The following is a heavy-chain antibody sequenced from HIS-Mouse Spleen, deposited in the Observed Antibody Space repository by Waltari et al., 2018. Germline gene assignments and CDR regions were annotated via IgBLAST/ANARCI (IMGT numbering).Heavy chain of an antibody. CDR1: GFTFSSDS. V-gene: IGHV3-21*01. CDR3: ARGSSSFPDY. Sequence: EVQLVASGGGLVKPGGSMRLSGAASGFTFSSDSMNGVRQAPGKGLEWVSSISSSSSYIYYADSVKGRFTISRDNAKNSLYLQMNSLRAEDTAVYYCARGSSSFPDYWGQGTLVTVSS. D-gene: IGHD6-6*01. J-gene: IGHJ4*02. CDR2: ISSSSSYI.